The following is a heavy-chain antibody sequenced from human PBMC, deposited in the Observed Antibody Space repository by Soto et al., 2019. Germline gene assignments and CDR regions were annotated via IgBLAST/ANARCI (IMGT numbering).Heavy chain of an antibody. Sequence: GGSLRLSCAASGFTVSSNYMSWVRQAPGKGLEWVSVIYSGGSTYYAGSVKGRLTITRENSKKTLYLQMNSLRAEDTAVYYCGSITIFGVVIEYYYMDVWGKGTTVTVSS. V-gene: IGHV3-66*01. D-gene: IGHD3-3*01. CDR1: GFTVSSNY. CDR3: GSITIFGVVIEYYYMDV. CDR2: IYSGGST. J-gene: IGHJ6*03.